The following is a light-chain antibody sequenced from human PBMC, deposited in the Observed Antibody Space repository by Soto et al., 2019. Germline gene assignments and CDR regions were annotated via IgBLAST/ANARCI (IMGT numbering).Light chain of an antibody. Sequence: EFVLTQSPGTLSLSPGERATLSCRASQTVRNNYLAWYQQKPGQAPRLLIYDASSRATGIPDRFSGGGSGTEFTLTISSLQPDDFATYYCQQYNSYSFGQGTKVDI. CDR1: QTVRNNY. J-gene: IGKJ1*01. CDR2: DAS. CDR3: QQYNSYS. V-gene: IGKV3-20*01.